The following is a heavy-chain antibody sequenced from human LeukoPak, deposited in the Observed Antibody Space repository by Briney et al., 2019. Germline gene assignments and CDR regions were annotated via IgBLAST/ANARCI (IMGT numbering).Heavy chain of an antibody. CDR2: IKEDGSEK. J-gene: IGHJ4*02. V-gene: IGHV3-7*01. CDR1: GFTFSSYW. Sequence: GGSLRLSCAASGFTFSSYWMSWVRQAPGKGLEWVANIKEDGSEKYYADSVKGRFTISRDNSKNSVYLQMNSLRAEETAVYFCARHHTDYWGQGTLVTVSS. CDR3: ARHHTDY.